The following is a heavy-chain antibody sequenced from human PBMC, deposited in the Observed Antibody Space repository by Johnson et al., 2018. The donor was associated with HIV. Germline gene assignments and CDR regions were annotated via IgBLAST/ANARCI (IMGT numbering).Heavy chain of an antibody. V-gene: IGHV3-53*01. CDR2: IYSDGST. CDR3: ARDSTPGGGDSVAYSFDI. J-gene: IGHJ3*02. D-gene: IGHD4-17*01. Sequence: VQLVESGGGLIQPGGSLRLSCAASGFSVSSNYMSWVRQAPGRGLEWVSLIYSDGSTYYADSVKGRFTISRDNAKNSLYLQMNSLRDEDTAVYYCARDSTPGGGDSVAYSFDIWGQGRMVTVSS. CDR1: GFSVSSNY.